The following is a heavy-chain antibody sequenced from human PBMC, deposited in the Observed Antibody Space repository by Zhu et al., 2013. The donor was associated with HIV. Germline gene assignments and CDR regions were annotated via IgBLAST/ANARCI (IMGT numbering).Heavy chain of an antibody. CDR1: GYTFTSYY. Sequence: QVQLVQSGAEVKKPGASVKVSCKASGYTFTSYYMHWVRQAPGQGLEWMGIINPSGGSTSYAQKFQGRVTMTRDTSTSTVYMELSSLRSEDTAVYYCARRGEVYSSSWYDLDYWGQGTLVTVSS. CDR3: ARRGEVYSSSWYDLDY. D-gene: IGHD6-13*01. V-gene: IGHV1-46*01. CDR2: INPSGGST. J-gene: IGHJ4*02.